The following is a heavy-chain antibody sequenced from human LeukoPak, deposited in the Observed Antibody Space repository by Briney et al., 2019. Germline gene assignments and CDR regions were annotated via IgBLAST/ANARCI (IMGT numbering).Heavy chain of an antibody. CDR2: ISYDGSNK. Sequence: GGSLRLSCAASEFTFSSYAMHWVSQAPGKGLEWVAVISYDGSNKYYSDSVKGRFTISRDNSKNTLYLQMNSLRAEDTAVYYCARDGESGQWLYYFDYWGQGTLVTVSS. V-gene: IGHV3-30*04. D-gene: IGHD6-19*01. CDR1: EFTFSSYA. CDR3: ARDGESGQWLYYFDY. J-gene: IGHJ4*02.